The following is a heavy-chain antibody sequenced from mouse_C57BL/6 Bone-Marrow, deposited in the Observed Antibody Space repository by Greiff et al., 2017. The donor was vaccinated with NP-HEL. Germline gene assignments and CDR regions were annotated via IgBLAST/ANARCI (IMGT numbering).Heavy chain of an antibody. J-gene: IGHJ3*01. CDR2: LYPGSGST. CDR1: GYTFTSYW. Sequence: VQLQQPGAELVKPGASVKMSCKASGYTFTSYWITWVKQRPGQGLEWIGDLYPGSGSTNYNEKFKSKATLTVDTSSSTAYMQLSSLTSEDSAVYYCARESLLRAWFAYWGQGTRVTVSA. CDR3: ARESLLRAWFAY. V-gene: IGHV1-55*01. D-gene: IGHD2-12*01.